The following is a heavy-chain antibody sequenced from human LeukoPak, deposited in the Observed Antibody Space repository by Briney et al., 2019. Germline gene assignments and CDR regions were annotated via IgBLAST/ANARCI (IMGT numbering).Heavy chain of an antibody. V-gene: IGHV3-23*01. CDR1: GFTFSSYA. CDR2: IGAGGTFT. J-gene: IGHJ4*02. D-gene: IGHD3-16*01. Sequence: PGGSLRLSCTASGFTFSSYAMNWVRQAPGKGLEWVSGIGAGGTFTYYADSVKGRFTIFRDNSRNTLYLQMNSLRADDTAVYYCAKGTNLGNWGQGTLVTVSS. CDR3: AKGTNLGN.